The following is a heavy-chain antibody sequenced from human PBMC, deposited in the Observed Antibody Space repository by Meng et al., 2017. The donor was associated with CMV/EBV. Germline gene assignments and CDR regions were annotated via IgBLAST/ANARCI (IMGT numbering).Heavy chain of an antibody. CDR3: AREKGDIVATIYY. Sequence: KASGGTLSSYAIRWVRPAPGQGLEWMGGIIPIFGTANYAQKFQGRVTITADESTSAAYMGLSSLRSEDTAVYYCAREKGDIVATIYYWGQGTLVTVSS. J-gene: IGHJ4*02. D-gene: IGHD5-12*01. V-gene: IGHV1-69*01. CDR1: GGTLSSYA. CDR2: IIPIFGTA.